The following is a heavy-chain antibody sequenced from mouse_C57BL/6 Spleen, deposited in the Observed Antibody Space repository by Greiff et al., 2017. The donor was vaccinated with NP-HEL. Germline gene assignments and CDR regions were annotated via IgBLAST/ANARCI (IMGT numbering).Heavy chain of an antibody. J-gene: IGHJ2*01. CDR2: INYDGSST. CDR1: GFTFSDYY. D-gene: IGHD1-3*01. Sequence: EVKVVESEGGLVQPGSSMKLSCTASGFTFSDYYMAWVRQVPEKGLEWVANINYDGSSTYYLDSLKSRFIISRDNAKNILYLQMSSLKSEDTATYYCARDSGYYFDYWGQGTTLTVSS. CDR3: ARDSGYYFDY. V-gene: IGHV5-16*01.